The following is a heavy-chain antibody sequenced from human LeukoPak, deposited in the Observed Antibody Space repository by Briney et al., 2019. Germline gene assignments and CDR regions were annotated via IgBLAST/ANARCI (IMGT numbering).Heavy chain of an antibody. Sequence: SETLSLTCAVSGVSISSTNWWSWVRQPPGKGLEWIGEIYHSESTNYKPSLKSRVTISIDKSKNQFSLKLSSVTAADTAVYYCARKADCRGGSCPTGAFDIWGQGTMVTVSS. CDR2: IYHSEST. D-gene: IGHD2-15*01. J-gene: IGHJ3*02. CDR1: GVSISSTNW. V-gene: IGHV4-4*02. CDR3: ARKADCRGGSCPTGAFDI.